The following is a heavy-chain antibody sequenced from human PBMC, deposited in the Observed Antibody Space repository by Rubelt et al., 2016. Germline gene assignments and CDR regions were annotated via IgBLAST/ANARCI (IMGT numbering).Heavy chain of an antibody. CDR1: GFTFSSYE. V-gene: IGHV3-48*03. D-gene: IGHD3-22*01. CDR2: ISSSGSTI. CDR3: ARDSSLVVAAWGYYFDY. Sequence: EVQLVESGGGLEQPGGSLRLSCAASGFTFSSYEMNWVRQAPGKGLEWISYISSSGSTIYHADSGKGRCTISRDNAKNSLYLQMNSLRAEDTAVYYCARDSSLVVAAWGYYFDYWGQGTLV. J-gene: IGHJ4*02.